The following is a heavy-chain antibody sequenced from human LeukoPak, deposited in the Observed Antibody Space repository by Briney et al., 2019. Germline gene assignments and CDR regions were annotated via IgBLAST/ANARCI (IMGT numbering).Heavy chain of an antibody. D-gene: IGHD6-13*01. CDR1: GFTFSSYG. Sequence: PGGSLRLSCAASGFTFSSYGMHWVRQAPGKGLEGVAFIRYDGSNKYYADSVKGRFTISRDNSKNTLYLQMNSQIAEDTAVYYCAKDRGSSWYTAFDYWGQGNLVTVSS. V-gene: IGHV3-30*02. J-gene: IGHJ4*02. CDR3: AKDRGSSWYTAFDY. CDR2: IRYDGSNK.